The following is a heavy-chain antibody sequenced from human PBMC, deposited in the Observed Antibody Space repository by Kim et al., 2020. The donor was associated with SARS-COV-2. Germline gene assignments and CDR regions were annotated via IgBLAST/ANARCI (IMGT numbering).Heavy chain of an antibody. CDR3: AKALGDYHYSYGKDV. D-gene: IGHD4-17*01. V-gene: IGHV3-23*01. CDR2: ISGSGGST. CDR1: GFTFNDYA. Sequence: GGSLRLSCAASGFTFNDYAMHWVRQAPGKGLEWVSAISGSGGSTYYADSVKGRFTISRDNAKNTLYLQMNSLRAEDTAVYYCAKALGDYHYSYGKDVWGQGTMVTVSS. J-gene: IGHJ6*02.